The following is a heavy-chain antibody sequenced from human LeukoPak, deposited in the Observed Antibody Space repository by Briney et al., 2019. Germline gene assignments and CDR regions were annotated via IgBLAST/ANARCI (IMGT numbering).Heavy chain of an antibody. D-gene: IGHD6-13*01. CDR1: GGSFSGYY. J-gene: IGHJ6*02. Sequence: PSETLSLTCAVYGGSFSGYYWSWIRQPPGKGLEWIGEINHSGSTNYNPSLKSRVTISVDTSKNQLSLKLSSVTAADTAVYYCARFPTRGYSGHYYYYGMDVWGQGTTVTVSS. V-gene: IGHV4-34*01. CDR3: ARFPTRGYSGHYYYYGMDV. CDR2: INHSGST.